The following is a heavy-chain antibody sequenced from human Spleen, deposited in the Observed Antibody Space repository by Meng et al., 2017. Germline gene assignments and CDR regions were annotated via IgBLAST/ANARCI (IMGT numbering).Heavy chain of an antibody. J-gene: IGHJ3*02. Sequence: GESLKISCAASGFTFSNYAMNWVRQAPGKGLEWVSVITSSGSSTYYADSVKGRFTISRDNSKNTLYLQMNSLRAEDTAVYFCAKGSQVILSAFDIWGQGTMVTVSS. CDR3: AKGSQVILSAFDI. CDR2: ITSSGSST. V-gene: IGHV3-23*01. CDR1: GFTFSNYA. D-gene: IGHD3-22*01.